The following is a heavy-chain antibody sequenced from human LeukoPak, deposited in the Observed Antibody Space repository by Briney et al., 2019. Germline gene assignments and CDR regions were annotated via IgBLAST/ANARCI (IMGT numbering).Heavy chain of an antibody. Sequence: PGGSLRLSCAGSGFTFSSYDMHWVRQVTGKGLEWVSAIGTVADTYYPDSVKGRFTISRDNAKNSLYLQMNSLRAEDTAVYYCARDRYVGATTAGDSDSWGQGTLVTVSS. J-gene: IGHJ4*02. CDR2: IGTVADT. CDR3: ARDRYVGATTAGDSDS. V-gene: IGHV3-13*01. D-gene: IGHD1-26*01. CDR1: GFTFSSYD.